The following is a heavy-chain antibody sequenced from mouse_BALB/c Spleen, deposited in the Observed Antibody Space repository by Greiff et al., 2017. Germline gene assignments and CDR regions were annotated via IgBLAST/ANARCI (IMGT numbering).Heavy chain of an antibody. Sequence: DLVKPGASVKLSCKASGYTFTSYWINWIKQRPGQGLEWIGRIAPGSGSTYYNEMFKGKATLTVDTSSSTAYIQLSSLSSEDSAVYCCAREDWDVWGAGTTVTVSS. V-gene: IGHV1S41*01. CDR1: GYTFTSYW. CDR2: IAPGSGST. CDR3: AREDWDV. D-gene: IGHD4-1*01. J-gene: IGHJ1*01.